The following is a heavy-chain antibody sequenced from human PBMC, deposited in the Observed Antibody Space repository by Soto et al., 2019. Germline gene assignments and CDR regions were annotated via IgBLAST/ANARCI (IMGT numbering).Heavy chain of an antibody. CDR2: ISGGGGST. CDR3: AKGFIVVVTVIRPDDAFDV. J-gene: IGHJ3*01. Sequence: EVQLLESGGGLDQPGGSLRLSCAASGFTFGNFGMNWVRQAPGKGLEWVSGISGGGGSTYYADSVKGRFTISRDPSKNTIFLEMNSLRAEDTAVYYCAKGFIVVVTVIRPDDAFDVSGQGTLVTVSS. D-gene: IGHD2-21*02. V-gene: IGHV3-23*01. CDR1: GFTFGNFG.